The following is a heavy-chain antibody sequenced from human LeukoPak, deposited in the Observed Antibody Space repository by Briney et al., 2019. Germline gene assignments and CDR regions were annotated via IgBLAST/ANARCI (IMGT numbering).Heavy chain of an antibody. D-gene: IGHD1-26*01. J-gene: IGHJ4*02. CDR3: ARDKIVGATHFDY. Sequence: GSLRLPCAASGFTFSTYWMSWVRQAPGKGLEWVANIKQDGSEKYYVDSVKGRFTISRDNAKNSLYLQMNSLRAEDTAVYYCARDKIVGATHFDYWGQGTPVTVSS. CDR2: IKQDGSEK. V-gene: IGHV3-7*01. CDR1: GFTFSTYW.